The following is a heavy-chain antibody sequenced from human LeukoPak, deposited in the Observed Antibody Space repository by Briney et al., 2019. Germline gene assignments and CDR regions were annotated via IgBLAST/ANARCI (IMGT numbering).Heavy chain of an antibody. CDR3: AELGITMIGGV. CDR2: IKQDGSAK. J-gene: IGHJ6*04. Sequence: PGGSLRLSCAASGFTFNSYWMSWVRQAPGKGLEWVANIKQDGSAKYYVDSVKGRFTISRDNAKNSLYLQMNSLRAEDTAVYYCAELGITMIGGVWGKGTTVTISS. V-gene: IGHV3-7*01. CDR1: GFTFNSYW. D-gene: IGHD3-10*02.